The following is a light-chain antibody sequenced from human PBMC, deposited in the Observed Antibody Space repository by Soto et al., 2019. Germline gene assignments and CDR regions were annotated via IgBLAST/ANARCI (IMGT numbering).Light chain of an antibody. J-gene: IGKJ1*01. CDR3: QQYNNWPRT. Sequence: IPMIQSPSSLSAYVGDRVTIPCRASQNTDKYLNWYQQKPGKAPRLLIYGASSLQSGVPSRFSGSGSGTDFTLTISSLQSEDFAVYYCQQYNNWPRTFGQGTKVDIK. CDR1: QNTDKY. V-gene: IGKV1-39*01. CDR2: GAS.